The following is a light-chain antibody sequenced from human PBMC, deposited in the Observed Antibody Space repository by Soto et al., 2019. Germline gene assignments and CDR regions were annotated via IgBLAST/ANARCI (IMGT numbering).Light chain of an antibody. CDR2: GAS. J-gene: IGKJ1*01. CDR3: QQYNDWPRT. V-gene: IGKV3-15*01. CDR1: QSVGTY. Sequence: EIVMTQSPATLSVSPGERATLSCSASQSVGTYLAWYQQKPGQAPRRLIYGASTRAAGISPRFSGGGSGTEFTLTIRSLQSEDFAVYYCQQYNDWPRTFGQGTKVGIK.